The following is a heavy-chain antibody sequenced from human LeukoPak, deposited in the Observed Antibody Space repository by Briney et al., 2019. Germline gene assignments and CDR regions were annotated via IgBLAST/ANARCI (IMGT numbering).Heavy chain of an antibody. CDR2: IYSGGST. D-gene: IGHD6-19*01. CDR1: GFTVSSNY. J-gene: IGHJ4*02. Sequence: GGSLRLSCAASGFTVSSNYMGWVRQGPGKGLEWVSVIYSGGSTYYADSVKGRFTISRDNSENTLYLQMNSLRAEDTAVYYCARRYLTGWHFDYWGQGTLVTVSS. V-gene: IGHV3-66*01. CDR3: ARRYLTGWHFDY.